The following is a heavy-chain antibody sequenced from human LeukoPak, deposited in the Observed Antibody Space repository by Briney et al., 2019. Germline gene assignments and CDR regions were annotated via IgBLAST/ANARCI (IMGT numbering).Heavy chain of an antibody. J-gene: IGHJ4*02. CDR1: GLTFSDYA. Sequence: GGSLRLSCAASGLTFSDYAMSWVRQAPGKGLEWVSVISGSGYSTSYADSVKGRFTISRDNSKNTLYLQMNSLRAEDTAVYYCARDICSGGSCYHFDYWGQGTLVTVSS. CDR2: ISGSGYST. D-gene: IGHD2-15*01. CDR3: ARDICSGGSCYHFDY. V-gene: IGHV3-23*01.